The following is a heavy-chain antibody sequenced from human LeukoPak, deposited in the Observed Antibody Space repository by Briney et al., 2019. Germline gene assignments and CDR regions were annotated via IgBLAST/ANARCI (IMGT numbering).Heavy chain of an antibody. V-gene: IGHV3-30*04. CDR1: GFTLSSHA. D-gene: IGHD3-10*01. J-gene: IGHJ3*02. CDR2: MSYDGRNK. Sequence: PGRSLRLSCAASGFTLSSHAIHWVRQAPGKGLEWVAVMSYDGRNKYYADSVKGRFTISRDNSKNTLYLQMNSLRAEDTAVYYCAKDLRNFYGSGSYLAFDIWGQGTMVTVSS. CDR3: AKDLRNFYGSGSYLAFDI.